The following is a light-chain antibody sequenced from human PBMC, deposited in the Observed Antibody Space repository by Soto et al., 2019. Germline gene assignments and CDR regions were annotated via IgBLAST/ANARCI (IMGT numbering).Light chain of an antibody. J-gene: IGKJ2*01. CDR2: KVS. CDR1: QSLVYSDGNTY. V-gene: IGKV2-30*01. Sequence: DIVMTQSPLFLPVTLGQPASISCRSSQSLVYSDGNTYLSWFQQRPGQSPRRLIYKVSNRDSGVPDRFSGSGSGYDVTLKISRVEAEDVAVYYCMQDTHWPYTFGQGTKLEI. CDR3: MQDTHWPYT.